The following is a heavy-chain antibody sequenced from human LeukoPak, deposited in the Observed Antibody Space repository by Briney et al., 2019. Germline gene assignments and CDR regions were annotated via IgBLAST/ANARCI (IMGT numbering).Heavy chain of an antibody. CDR1: GGSFSGYY. CDR2: INHSGST. J-gene: IGHJ4*02. CDR3: ARHRATMIVGIFDY. Sequence: SETLSLTCAVYGGSFSGYYWSWLRQPPGKGLEWIGEINHSGSTNYNPSLKSRVTISVDTSKNQFSLKLSSVTAADTAVYYCARHRATMIVGIFDYWGQGTLVTVSS. D-gene: IGHD3-22*01. V-gene: IGHV4-34*01.